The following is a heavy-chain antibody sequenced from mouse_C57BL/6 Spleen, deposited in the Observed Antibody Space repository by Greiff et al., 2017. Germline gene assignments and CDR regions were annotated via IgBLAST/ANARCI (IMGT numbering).Heavy chain of an antibody. CDR1: GFNIKDYY. D-gene: IGHD1-1*02. V-gene: IGHV14-1*01. Sequence: EVKLQQSGAELVRPGASVKLSCTASGFNIKDYYMHWVKQRPEQGLEWIGRIDPEDGDTASAPKFQGKATMPADTSSNTAYLQLSSLTSEDTAVYYCTTWVGPYAMDYWGQGTSVTVSS. J-gene: IGHJ4*01. CDR2: IDPEDGDT. CDR3: TTWVGPYAMDY.